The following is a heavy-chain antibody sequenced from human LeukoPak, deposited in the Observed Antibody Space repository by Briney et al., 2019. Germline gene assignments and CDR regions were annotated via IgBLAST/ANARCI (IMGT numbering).Heavy chain of an antibody. V-gene: IGHV4-30-2*01. CDR3: ARAGEDYDYSNYAHY. D-gene: IGHD4-11*01. CDR1: GGSISSGGYY. J-gene: IGHJ4*02. CDR2: IYHSGST. Sequence: PSETLSLTCSVSGGSISSGGYYWSWIRQPPGKGLEWIGYIYHSGSTYYNPSLKSRLTISVDTSKNQFSLRLNSVTAADTAVYFCARAGEDYDYSNYAHYWGPGALVTVSS.